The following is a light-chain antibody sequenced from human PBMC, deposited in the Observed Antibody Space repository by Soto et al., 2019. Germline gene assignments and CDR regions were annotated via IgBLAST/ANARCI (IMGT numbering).Light chain of an antibody. CDR2: EGN. V-gene: IGLV2-23*01. Sequence: QSALTQPASVSGSHGQSITISCTGTSSDVGSYNLVSWYQQHPGKAPKLMIYEGNKRPSGVSNRFSGSKSGNTASLTISGLQAEDEAAYYCCSYTGTITPKVVFGGGTKVTVL. CDR3: CSYTGTITPKVV. J-gene: IGLJ2*01. CDR1: SSDVGSYNL.